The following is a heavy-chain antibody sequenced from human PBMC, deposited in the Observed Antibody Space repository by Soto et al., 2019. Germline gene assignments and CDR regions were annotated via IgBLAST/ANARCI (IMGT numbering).Heavy chain of an antibody. CDR2: IYHSGST. D-gene: IGHD5-18*01. J-gene: IGHJ4*02. V-gene: IGHV4-30-2*01. CDR3: ARAISAWLLDY. Sequence: PSETLSLTCAVSGGSISSGGYSWSWIRQPPGKGLEWIGYIYHSGSTYYNPSLKSRVTISVDRSKNQFSLKLSSVTAADTAVYYCARAISAWLLDYWGQGTVVTVSS. CDR1: GGSISSGGYS.